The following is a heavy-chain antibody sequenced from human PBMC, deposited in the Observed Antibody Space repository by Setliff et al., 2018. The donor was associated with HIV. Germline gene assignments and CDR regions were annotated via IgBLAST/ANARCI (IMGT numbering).Heavy chain of an antibody. Sequence: PSETLSLTCTVSGVSISSGGYYWNWIRQHPGKGLEWIGYISSRGSTYYNPSRKSRLTMSVDTAQNQVSLKLSSVTAADTAVYFCAREGVGYNPFYYYGMDVWGQGTTVTVSS. CDR3: AREGVGYNPFYYYGMDV. V-gene: IGHV4-31*03. J-gene: IGHJ6*02. CDR2: ISSRGST. CDR1: GVSISSGGYY. D-gene: IGHD5-12*01.